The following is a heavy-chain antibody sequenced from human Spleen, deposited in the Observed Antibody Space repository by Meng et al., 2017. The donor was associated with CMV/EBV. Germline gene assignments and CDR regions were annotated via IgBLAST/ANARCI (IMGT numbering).Heavy chain of an antibody. Sequence: ASVKVSCKASGYTFTGYYMHWVRQAPGQGLEWMRWINPNSGGTNYAQKFQGRVTMTRDTSISTAYMELSRLRSDDTAVYYCARALTFGGVIVPSTYYFDYWGQGTLVTVSS. J-gene: IGHJ4*02. CDR1: GYTFTGYY. D-gene: IGHD3-16*02. CDR3: ARALTFGGVIVPSTYYFDY. CDR2: INPNSGGT. V-gene: IGHV1-2*02.